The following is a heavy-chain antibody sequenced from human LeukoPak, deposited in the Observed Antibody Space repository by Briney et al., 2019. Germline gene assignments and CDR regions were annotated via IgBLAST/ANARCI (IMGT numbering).Heavy chain of an antibody. CDR3: ARLPYCSGGSCYYGLMDV. CDR1: GFTFSSYW. Sequence: PGGSLRLSCAASGFTFSSYWMSWVRQAPGKGLEWVANIKQDGSEKYYVDSVEGRFTISRDNAKNSLYLQMNSLRAEDTAVYYCARLPYCSGGSCYYGLMDVWGKGTTVTVSS. J-gene: IGHJ6*03. CDR2: IKQDGSEK. V-gene: IGHV3-7*01. D-gene: IGHD2-15*01.